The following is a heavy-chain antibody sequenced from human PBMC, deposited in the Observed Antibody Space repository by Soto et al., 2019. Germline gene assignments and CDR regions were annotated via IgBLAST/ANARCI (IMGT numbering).Heavy chain of an antibody. V-gene: IGHV1-69*02. CDR1: EGTFNSYT. CDR2: VIPILGMA. CDR3: ATNYGSGSTHFDY. Sequence: QVQLVQSGAEVKKPGSSVKVSCTASEGTFNSYTISWVRQAPGQGLEWMGRVIPILGMADFAQRFQGRVMITADKSMSTAYILLISLRSDDTAIYYCATNYGSGSTHFDYWGQGTQVTVSS. J-gene: IGHJ4*02. D-gene: IGHD3-10*01.